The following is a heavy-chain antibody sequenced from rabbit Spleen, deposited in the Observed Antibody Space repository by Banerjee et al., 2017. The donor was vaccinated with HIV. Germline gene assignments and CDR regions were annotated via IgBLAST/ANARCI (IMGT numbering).Heavy chain of an antibody. J-gene: IGHJ6*01. Sequence: QEQLKESGGGLVQPGGSLTLTCTASGVSFSSSSYMCWVRQAPGKGLEWIACIDTGSSGFTYFATWAKGRFTCSKTSSTTVTLQVTRLTAADTATYFCARDSGSSFSSYGMDLWGQGTLVTVS. CDR2: IDTGSSGFT. CDR3: ARDSGSSFSSYGMDL. V-gene: IGHV1S45*01. D-gene: IGHD8-1*01. CDR1: GVSFSSSSY.